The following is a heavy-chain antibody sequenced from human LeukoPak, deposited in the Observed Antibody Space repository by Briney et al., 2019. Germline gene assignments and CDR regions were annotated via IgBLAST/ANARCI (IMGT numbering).Heavy chain of an antibody. V-gene: IGHV3-21*01. J-gene: IGHJ4*02. D-gene: IGHD4-17*01. CDR2: ISSSSSYI. Sequence: PGGSLRLSCAASGFTFSSYSMNWVRQAPGKGLEWVSSISSSSSYIYYADSVKGRFTISRDNAKNSLYLQMNSLRAEDTAVYYCERDRLSGEYEDYWGQGTVVTVSS. CDR1: GFTFSSYS. CDR3: ERDRLSGEYEDY.